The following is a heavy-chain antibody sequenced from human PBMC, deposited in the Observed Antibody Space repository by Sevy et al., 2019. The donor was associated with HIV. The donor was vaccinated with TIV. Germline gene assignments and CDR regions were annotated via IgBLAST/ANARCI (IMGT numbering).Heavy chain of an antibody. V-gene: IGHV3-33*01. CDR2: IWYDGSNK. J-gene: IGHJ6*02. D-gene: IGHD6-6*01. CDR1: GFTFSSYG. CDR3: ARDLLLSSSSDSRDYYYGMDV. Sequence: GGSLRLSCAASGFTFSSYGMHWVRQAPGKGLEWVAVIWYDGSNKYYADSVKGRFTISRDNSKNTLYLQRNSLRAEDTAVYYCARDLLLSSSSDSRDYYYGMDVWGQGTTVTVSS.